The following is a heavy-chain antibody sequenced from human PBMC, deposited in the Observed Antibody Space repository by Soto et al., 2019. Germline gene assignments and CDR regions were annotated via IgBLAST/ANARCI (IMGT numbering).Heavy chain of an antibody. V-gene: IGHV1-69*13. CDR2: IIPIFGTA. Sequence: SVKVSCKSSGGTFSGYTLSWVRQAPGQWLEWMGGIIPIFGTANYAQKFQGRVTITADESTSTAYMEVSSLRSEDTAVYYCARDNYGDYVNYYYYGMDVWGQGTTVTVSS. CDR1: GGTFSGYT. J-gene: IGHJ6*02. D-gene: IGHD4-17*01. CDR3: ARDNYGDYVNYYYYGMDV.